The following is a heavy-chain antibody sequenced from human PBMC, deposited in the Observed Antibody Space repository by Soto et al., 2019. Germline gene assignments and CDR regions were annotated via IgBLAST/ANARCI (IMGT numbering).Heavy chain of an antibody. CDR2: ISGSGGST. Sequence: PGGSLRLSCAASGFTFSSYAMSWVRQAPGKGLEWVSAISGSGGSTYYADSVKGRFTISRDNSKNTLYLQMNSLRAEDTAVYYCAKALEIAVAKRAPFDYWGQGTLVTVSS. J-gene: IGHJ4*02. D-gene: IGHD6-19*01. CDR1: GFTFSSYA. V-gene: IGHV3-23*01. CDR3: AKALEIAVAKRAPFDY.